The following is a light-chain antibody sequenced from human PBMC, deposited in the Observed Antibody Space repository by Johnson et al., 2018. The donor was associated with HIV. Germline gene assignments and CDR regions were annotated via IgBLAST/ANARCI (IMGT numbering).Light chain of an antibody. Sequence: QSVLTQPPSVSAAPGQKVTISCSGSSYNIGNNYVSWFQQLPGTAPKLLIYETYKRPSGIPDRFSGSKSGTSATLGITGLQTGDEADSYCGTWDIRLSAFYVVGTGTRVTVL. CDR1: SYNIGNNY. CDR2: ETY. CDR3: GTWDIRLSAFYV. J-gene: IGLJ1*01. V-gene: IGLV1-51*02.